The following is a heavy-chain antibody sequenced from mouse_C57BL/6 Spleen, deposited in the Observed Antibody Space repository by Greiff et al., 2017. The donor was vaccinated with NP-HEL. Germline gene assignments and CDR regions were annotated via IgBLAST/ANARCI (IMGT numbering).Heavy chain of an antibody. CDR3: ARPITTVVASYCDY. J-gene: IGHJ2*01. CDR2: IYPGDGDT. D-gene: IGHD1-1*01. Sequence: VQLQQSGAELVKPGASVKISCKASGYAFSSYWMNWVKQRPGKGLEWIGQIYPGDGDTNYNGKFKGKATLTADKSSSTAYMQLSSLTSEDSAVYFCARPITTVVASYCDYWGQGTTLTVSS. V-gene: IGHV1-80*01. CDR1: GYAFSSYW.